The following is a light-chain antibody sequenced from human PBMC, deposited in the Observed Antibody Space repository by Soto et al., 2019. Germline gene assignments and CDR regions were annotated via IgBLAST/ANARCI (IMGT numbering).Light chain of an antibody. V-gene: IGLV2-14*01. CDR3: SSFTSSSTWV. J-gene: IGLJ3*02. CDR2: EVV. CDR1: SGDIGGYNS. Sequence: QSVLTQPASVSGSPGQSITISCTGTSGDIGGYNSVSWYQQHPGKAPKLLIYEVVKRPSGVSNRFSGSKSGNTASLTISGLQADDEADYYCSSFTSSSTWVFCGGTKLTVL.